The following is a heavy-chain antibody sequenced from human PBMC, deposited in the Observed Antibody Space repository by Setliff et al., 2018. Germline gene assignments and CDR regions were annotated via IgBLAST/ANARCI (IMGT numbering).Heavy chain of an antibody. D-gene: IGHD1-1*01. J-gene: IGHJ5*02. CDR2: IHPSGST. V-gene: IGHV4-4*07. CDR3: ARTTGSTHNWLDP. CDR1: GGSISSSYY. Sequence: PSETLSLTCSVSGGSISSSYYWSWIRKPAGKGLEWIGRIHPSGSTNYNPSLKSRVTISVDTSKNQSSLKVSSVTAADTAVYYCARTTGSTHNWLDPWGPGTLVTVSS.